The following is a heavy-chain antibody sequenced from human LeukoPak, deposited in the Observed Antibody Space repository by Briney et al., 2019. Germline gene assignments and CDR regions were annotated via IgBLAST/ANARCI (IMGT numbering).Heavy chain of an antibody. CDR2: IIPIFGTA. CDR1: GGTFSSYA. V-gene: IGHV1-69*06. D-gene: IGHD6-19*01. J-gene: IGHJ3*02. CDR3: ARYVAVAGIDAFDI. Sequence: ASVTVSCKASGGTFSSYAISWVRQAPGQGLEWMGGIIPIFGTANYAQKFQGRVTITADKSTSTAYMELSSLRSEDTAVYYCARYVAVAGIDAFDIWGQGTMVTVSS.